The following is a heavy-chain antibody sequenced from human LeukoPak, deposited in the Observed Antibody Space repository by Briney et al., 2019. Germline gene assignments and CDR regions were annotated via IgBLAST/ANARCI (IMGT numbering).Heavy chain of an antibody. CDR3: ARGPSGFPKWELRNRN. Sequence: GGSLRLSCAASGFTFSSYSMNWVRQAPGKGLEWVSSISSSSSYIYYADSVKGRFTISRDNAKNSLYLQMNSLRAEDTAVYYCARGPSGFPKWELRNRNWGQGTLVTVSS. J-gene: IGHJ4*02. CDR2: ISSSSSYI. V-gene: IGHV3-21*01. D-gene: IGHD1-26*01. CDR1: GFTFSSYS.